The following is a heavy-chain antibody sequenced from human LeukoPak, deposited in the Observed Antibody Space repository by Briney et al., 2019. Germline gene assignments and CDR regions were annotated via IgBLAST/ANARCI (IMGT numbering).Heavy chain of an antibody. D-gene: IGHD3-10*01. Sequence: NPGGSLRLSCAASGFTFSSYAMSWVRQAPGKGLEWVSSISGSGGYTYYADSVKGRFTISRDNAKNSLYLQMNSLRAEDTAVYYCAREGESYPDLDYWGQGTLVTVSS. V-gene: IGHV3-21*01. J-gene: IGHJ4*02. CDR2: ISGSGGYT. CDR3: AREGESYPDLDY. CDR1: GFTFSSYA.